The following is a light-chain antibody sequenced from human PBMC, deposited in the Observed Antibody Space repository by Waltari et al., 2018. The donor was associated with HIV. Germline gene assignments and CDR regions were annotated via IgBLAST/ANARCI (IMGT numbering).Light chain of an antibody. CDR3: QQYGRSPPNT. CDR1: QTVSSSF. J-gene: IGKJ2*01. Sequence: EIVLTQSPGTLSLSPGERVTLSCRASQTVSSSFLAWYQQKAGQAPRLLIYGASSRATDIPDRFSGSGSGTDFTLTISRLEPEDFAVYFCQQYGRSPPNTFGQGTKVDIK. CDR2: GAS. V-gene: IGKV3-20*01.